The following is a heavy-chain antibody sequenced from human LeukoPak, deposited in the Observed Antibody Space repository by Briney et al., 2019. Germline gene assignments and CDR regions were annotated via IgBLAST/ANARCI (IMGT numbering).Heavy chain of an antibody. Sequence: PSETLSLTCSVSGGSISSSSYYWGWIRQPPGKGLEWIGSIYYSGSTYYNPSLKSRVTISVDTSKNQFSLKLSSVTAADTAVYYCARIVGASDYWGQGTLVTVSS. CDR2: IYYSGST. V-gene: IGHV4-39*01. D-gene: IGHD1-26*01. CDR1: GGSISSSSYY. J-gene: IGHJ4*02. CDR3: ARIVGASDY.